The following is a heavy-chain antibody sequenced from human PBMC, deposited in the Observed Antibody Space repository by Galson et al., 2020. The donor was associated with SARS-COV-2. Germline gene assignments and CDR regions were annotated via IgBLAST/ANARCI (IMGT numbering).Heavy chain of an antibody. CDR2: TRNKANSYTT. Sequence: TGGSLRLSCAASGFTFSDHYMDWVRQAPGKGLEWVGRTRNKANSYTTEYAASVKGRFTISRDDSKNSLYLQMNSLKTEDTAVYYCAREGSSSWFVWFDPWGQGTLVTVSS. V-gene: IGHV3-72*01. CDR3: AREGSSSWFVWFDP. D-gene: IGHD6-13*01. J-gene: IGHJ5*02. CDR1: GFTFSDHY.